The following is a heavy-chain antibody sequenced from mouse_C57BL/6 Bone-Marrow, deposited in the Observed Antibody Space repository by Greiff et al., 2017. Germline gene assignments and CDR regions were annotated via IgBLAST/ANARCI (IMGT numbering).Heavy chain of an antibody. CDR3: AAYYYGSRGAY. V-gene: IGHV3-6*01. J-gene: IGHJ3*01. CDR2: ISYDGSN. CDR1: GYSITSGYY. Sequence: ESGPGLVKPSQSLSLSCSVTGYSITSGYYWNWIRQSPGNKLEWMGYISYDGSNNYNPSFKNRISITRDTSKNQFFLKLNSVTTEDTATYYCAAYYYGSRGAYWGQGTLVTVSA. D-gene: IGHD1-1*01.